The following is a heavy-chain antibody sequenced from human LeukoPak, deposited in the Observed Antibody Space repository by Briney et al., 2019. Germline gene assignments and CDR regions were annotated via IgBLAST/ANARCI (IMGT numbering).Heavy chain of an antibody. CDR1: GYTLTELS. D-gene: IGHD2-2*01. J-gene: IGHJ4*02. CDR3: ATDHKYQLLSGPYFDY. V-gene: IGHV1-24*01. Sequence: GASVKVSCKVSGYTLTELSMHWVRQAPGKGLEWMGGFDPEDGETIYAQKFQGRVTMTEDTSTDTAYMELSSLRSEDTAVYYCATDHKYQLLSGPYFDYWGQGTLVTVSS. CDR2: FDPEDGET.